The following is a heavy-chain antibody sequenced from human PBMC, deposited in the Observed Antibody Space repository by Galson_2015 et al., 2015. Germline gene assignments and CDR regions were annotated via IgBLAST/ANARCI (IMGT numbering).Heavy chain of an antibody. CDR1: GFTFSNYA. D-gene: IGHD1-26*01. CDR3: AKDRSDWELLSFDY. V-gene: IGHV3-23*01. J-gene: IGHJ4*02. CDR2: ISGNGYNT. Sequence: SLRLSCAASGFTFSNYAMSWVRQAPGKGLEWVSAISGNGYNTYYADSVKGRFTICSDKSKNTLYLQMNLLRAEDTAVYYCAKDRSDWELLSFDYWGQGTLVTVSS.